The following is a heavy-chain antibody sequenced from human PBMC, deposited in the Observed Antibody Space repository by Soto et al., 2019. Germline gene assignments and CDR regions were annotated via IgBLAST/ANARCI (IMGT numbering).Heavy chain of an antibody. CDR3: ARTAPMDAGDKYYYDF. J-gene: IGHJ4*02. CDR1: GGTFSTVG. D-gene: IGHD3-16*01. Sequence: SVKFSCKASGGTFSTVGISWVRQAPGQGLEWMGGIIPFFGTAKYSQKFEDRITITADESTNTVYMDLRSLTSEDTAIYYCARTAPMDAGDKYYYDFWGQGALVTVSS. CDR2: IIPFFGTA. V-gene: IGHV1-69*13.